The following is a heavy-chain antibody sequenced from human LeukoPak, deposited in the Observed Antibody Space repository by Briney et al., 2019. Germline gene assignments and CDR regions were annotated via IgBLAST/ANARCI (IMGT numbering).Heavy chain of an antibody. Sequence: ASVKVSCKASGGTFSSYTISWVRQAPGQGLEWMGIIHPSGDGTNYAQKFQGRVTMTRDTSTSTVYMELSSLRSEDTAVYYCARGYSYGVFLRWGQGTLVTVSS. CDR3: ARGYSYGVFLR. J-gene: IGHJ4*02. V-gene: IGHV1-46*01. CDR1: GGTFSSYT. D-gene: IGHD5-18*01. CDR2: IHPSGDGT.